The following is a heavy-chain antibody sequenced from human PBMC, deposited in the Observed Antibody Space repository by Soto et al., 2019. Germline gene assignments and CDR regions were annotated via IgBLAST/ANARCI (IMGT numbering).Heavy chain of an antibody. CDR3: AKDSWAIFGVPAGEYYAMDV. Sequence: GGSLRLSCVASGFTFENYAMSWVRQAPGKGLEWVSAISGSGGTTYYSDSVKGRFTISRDNSKNTVYLQMNDLRVEDAAEYFCAKDSWAIFGVPAGEYYAMDVPGPAPTVTLSS. D-gene: IGHD3-3*01. CDR2: ISGSGGTT. CDR1: GFTFENYA. V-gene: IGHV3-23*01. J-gene: IGHJ6*02.